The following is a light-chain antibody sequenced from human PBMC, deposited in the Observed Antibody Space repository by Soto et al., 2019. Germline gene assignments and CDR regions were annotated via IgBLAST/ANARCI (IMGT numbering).Light chain of an antibody. V-gene: IGKV1-9*01. Sequence: DIHLTQSPSFLSASVGDRVTITCRASQDISSDLAWYQQKPGKAPKVLIYAASTLQSGVPSRFSGSGSGTQFTLTISSLQPEDFATYYCQQLNSFPLTFGGGSEVEIK. CDR2: AAS. CDR3: QQLNSFPLT. CDR1: QDISSD. J-gene: IGKJ4*01.